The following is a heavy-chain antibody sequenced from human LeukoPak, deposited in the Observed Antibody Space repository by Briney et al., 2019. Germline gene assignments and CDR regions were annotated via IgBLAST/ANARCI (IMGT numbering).Heavy chain of an antibody. J-gene: IGHJ4*02. CDR1: GFTFSNYG. Sequence: GGSLRLSCAASGFTFSNYGMYWVRQAPGKGLEWVTFMRYDGSYQYYEDSVRGRFTISRATSKNTLYLQMSSLTPQDTAIYYCAKDSIPSTAGPYYLDYWGQGTLVSVSS. CDR2: MRYDGSYQ. D-gene: IGHD2-2*02. CDR3: AKDSIPSTAGPYYLDY. V-gene: IGHV3-30*02.